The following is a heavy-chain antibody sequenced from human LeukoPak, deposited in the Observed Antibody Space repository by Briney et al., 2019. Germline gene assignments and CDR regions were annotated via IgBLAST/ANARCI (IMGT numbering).Heavy chain of an antibody. CDR2: IFGGGGT. Sequence: GGSLRLSCAASGFTVSSSYMNWVRQAPGKGLEWVSLIFGGGGTYYADSVKGRFTISRDNSKNTLFLQMNSLRAEDTAVYYCARDFWWVEGYWGQGTLVTVSS. J-gene: IGHJ4*02. D-gene: IGHD2-8*02. CDR3: ARDFWWVEGY. V-gene: IGHV3-66*01. CDR1: GFTVSSSY.